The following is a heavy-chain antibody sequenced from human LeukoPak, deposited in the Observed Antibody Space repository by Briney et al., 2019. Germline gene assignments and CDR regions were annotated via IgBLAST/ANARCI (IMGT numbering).Heavy chain of an antibody. D-gene: IGHD4-17*01. CDR2: ILYDGTNQ. J-gene: IGHJ4*02. CDR3: ARDFRDYRDYVAYFDS. CDR1: GFSFSTYA. V-gene: IGHV3-30*07. Sequence: VGSLRLSCAASGFSFSTYAMHWVRQAPGKGLEWVSDILYDGTNQYYADSVKGRFTISRDNSRNTLYLHMNSLKVEDTAVYYCARDFRDYRDYVAYFDSWGQGTLVTVSS.